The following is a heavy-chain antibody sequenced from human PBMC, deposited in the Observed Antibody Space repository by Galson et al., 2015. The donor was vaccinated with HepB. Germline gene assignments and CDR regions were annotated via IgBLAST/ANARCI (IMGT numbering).Heavy chain of an antibody. CDR3: ARHRRRVGARSVAFDI. J-gene: IGHJ3*02. CDR2: ISAYNGNT. CDR1: GYTFTSYG. D-gene: IGHD1-26*01. V-gene: IGHV1-18*04. Sequence: SVKVSCKASGYTFTSYGISWVRQAPGQGLEWMGWISAYNGNTNYAQKLQGRVTMTTDTSTSTAYMELRSLRSDDTAVYYCARHRRRVGARSVAFDIWGQGTMVTVSS.